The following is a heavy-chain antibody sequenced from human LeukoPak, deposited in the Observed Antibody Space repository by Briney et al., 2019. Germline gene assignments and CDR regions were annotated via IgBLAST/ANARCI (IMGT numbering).Heavy chain of an antibody. Sequence: SETLSLTCAVYGGSFSGYYWSWIRQPPGKGLEWIGEINHSGSTNYNPSLKSRVTISVDTSKNQFSLKLNPVTVADTAVYYCVSRSTYGTLFDYWGQGTLVTVSS. CDR2: INHSGST. J-gene: IGHJ4*02. CDR3: VSRSTYGTLFDY. D-gene: IGHD3-10*01. V-gene: IGHV4-34*01. CDR1: GGSFSGYY.